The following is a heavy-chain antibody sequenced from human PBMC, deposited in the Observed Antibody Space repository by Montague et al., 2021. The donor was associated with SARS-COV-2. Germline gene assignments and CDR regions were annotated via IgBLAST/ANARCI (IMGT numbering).Heavy chain of an antibody. Sequence: SETLSLTCTVSGVSVTNYYWSWIRQPPGKGLEWVGDVLCNKSTNFNPSLKSRVAITVDTSKNQFSLRLTSVTAADTAFYYCVRHPDYDGLNGPPDFWDQGTLVTVSS. J-gene: IGHJ4*02. D-gene: IGHD3-9*01. V-gene: IGHV4-59*08. CDR2: VLCNKST. CDR3: VRHPDYDGLNGPPDF. CDR1: GVSVTNYY.